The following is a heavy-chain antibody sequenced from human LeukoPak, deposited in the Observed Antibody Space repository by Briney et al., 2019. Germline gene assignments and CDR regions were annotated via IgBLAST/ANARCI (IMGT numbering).Heavy chain of an antibody. CDR3: ARDVGYYDSSGYYY. V-gene: IGHV1-69*05. D-gene: IGHD3-22*01. CDR2: IIPIFGTA. Sequence: SVKVSCKASGGTFSNYAISWVRQAPGQGLEWMGGIIPIFGTASFAQKFQGRVTITTDESTSTAYMELSSLRSEDTAVYYCARDVGYYDSSGYYYWGQGTLVTVSS. J-gene: IGHJ4*02. CDR1: GGTFSNYA.